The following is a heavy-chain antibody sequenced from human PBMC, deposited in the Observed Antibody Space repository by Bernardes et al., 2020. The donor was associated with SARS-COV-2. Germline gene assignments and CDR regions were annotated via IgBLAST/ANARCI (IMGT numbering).Heavy chain of an antibody. Sequence: GGSLRLSCAASGFTFSSYSLNWFRQAPGQGRELVSYISSISSTIYYADSVKGRFTISRDNAKNSLYLQMNSLRAEDTAVYYCARDPRGPHSSGWYTYYWGQGTLVTVSS. CDR2: ISSISSTI. CDR3: ARDPRGPHSSGWYTYY. V-gene: IGHV3-48*01. CDR1: GFTFSSYS. J-gene: IGHJ4*02. D-gene: IGHD6-19*01.